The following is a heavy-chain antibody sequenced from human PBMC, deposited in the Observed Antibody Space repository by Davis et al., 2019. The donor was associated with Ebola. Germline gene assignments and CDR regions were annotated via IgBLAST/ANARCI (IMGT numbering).Heavy chain of an antibody. V-gene: IGHV3-33*01. Sequence: PGGSLRLSCAASGFILRTHGMHWVRQAPGKGLEWVAALGNDEKDKFYADSVKGRFIISRDNSKNTLYVEMNSLRAEDTAVYYCAREGAGDLSHDYWGQGTLVTVSS. J-gene: IGHJ4*02. CDR3: AREGAGDLSHDY. D-gene: IGHD1-26*01. CDR2: LGNDEKDK. CDR1: GFILRTHG.